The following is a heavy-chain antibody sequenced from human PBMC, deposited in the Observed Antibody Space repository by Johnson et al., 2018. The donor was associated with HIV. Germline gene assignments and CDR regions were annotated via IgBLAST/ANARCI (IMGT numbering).Heavy chain of an antibody. V-gene: IGHV3-11*04. J-gene: IGHJ3*02. Sequence: QVQLVESGGGSVKPGGSLRLSCAASEFTFKDYYMNWIRQAPGKGLEWVSHISSSGTTKYYSASVKGRFTISRDNAKKSLYLEMRDLRVDDTATYYCARESSPWGGDYAGYGLDIWGQGTRVAVSS. D-gene: IGHD4-17*01. CDR2: ISSSGTTK. CDR3: ARESSPWGGDYAGYGLDI. CDR1: EFTFKDYY.